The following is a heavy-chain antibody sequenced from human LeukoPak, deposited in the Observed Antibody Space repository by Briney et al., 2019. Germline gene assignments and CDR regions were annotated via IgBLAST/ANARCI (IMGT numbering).Heavy chain of an antibody. J-gene: IGHJ1*01. CDR2: ISSSTSTI. CDR3: ARAQYYDSSGYYYEDYFQH. D-gene: IGHD3-22*01. CDR1: GFTFSSYS. Sequence: GGSLRLSCAASGFTFSSYSMSWVCQAPGKGLEWISYISSSTSTIYYADSVKGRFTISRDNAKNSLYLQMNSLRDEDTAVYYCARAQYYDSSGYYYEDYFQHWGQGTLVTVSS. V-gene: IGHV3-48*02.